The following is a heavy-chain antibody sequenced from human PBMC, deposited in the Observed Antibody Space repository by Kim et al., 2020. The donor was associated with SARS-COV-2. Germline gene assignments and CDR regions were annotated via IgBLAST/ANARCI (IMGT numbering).Heavy chain of an antibody. CDR1: GYTFTSYG. D-gene: IGHD6-19*01. J-gene: IGHJ6*02. Sequence: ASVKVSCKASGYTFTSYGISWVRQAPGQGLEWMGWISAYNGNTNYAQKLQGRVTMTTDTSTSTAYMELRSLRSDDTAVYYCARGVAGLDYYYYGMDVWGQGTTVTVSS. CDR2: ISAYNGNT. CDR3: ARGVAGLDYYYYGMDV. V-gene: IGHV1-18*04.